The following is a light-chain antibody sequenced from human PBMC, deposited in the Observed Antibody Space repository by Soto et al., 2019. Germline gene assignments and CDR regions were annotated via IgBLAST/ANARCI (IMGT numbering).Light chain of an antibody. V-gene: IGLV2-8*01. J-gene: IGLJ2*01. CDR3: SSYAGTVNVI. CDR1: VSDVAAYDY. CDR2: EVT. Sequence: QSVLTQPPSASGSLGQSVTISCTGTVSDVAAYDYVSWYQQHPGKAPRLMIFEVTKRPSGVSDRFSGSKSGITASLTVSGLQAEDAADYYCSSYAGTVNVIFGGGTKLTVL.